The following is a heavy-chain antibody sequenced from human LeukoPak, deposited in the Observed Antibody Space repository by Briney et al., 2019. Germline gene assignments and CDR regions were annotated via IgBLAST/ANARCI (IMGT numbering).Heavy chain of an antibody. Sequence: GGSLRLSCAASGFTFDDYGMSWVRQAPGKGLEWVSAISGSGGSTYYADSVKGRFTISRDNSKNTLYLQMNSLRAEDTAVHYCAKGSHYYPIDYWGQGTLVTVSS. CDR3: AKGSHYYPIDY. V-gene: IGHV3-23*01. CDR2: ISGSGGST. J-gene: IGHJ4*02. CDR1: GFTFDDYG. D-gene: IGHD3-22*01.